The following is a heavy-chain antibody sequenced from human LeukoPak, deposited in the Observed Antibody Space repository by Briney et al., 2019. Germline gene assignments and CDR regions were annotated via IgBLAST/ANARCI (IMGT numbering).Heavy chain of an antibody. CDR2: IWYDGTSK. J-gene: IGHJ4*02. Sequence: GRSLRLSCAVSGFTLSNYGMHWVRQAPGRGLEWVAVIWYDGTSKYYADSVRGRFTISRDSSKNTLYLQMNSLRAEDTAVYYCAKSGRNWAYLEYWGQGTLVTVSS. V-gene: IGHV3-33*06. D-gene: IGHD7-27*01. CDR1: GFTLSNYG. CDR3: AKSGRNWAYLEY.